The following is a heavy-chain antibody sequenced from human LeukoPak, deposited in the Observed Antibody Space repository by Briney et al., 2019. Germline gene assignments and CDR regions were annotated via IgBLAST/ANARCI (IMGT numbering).Heavy chain of an antibody. CDR1: GGPFSGYY. V-gene: IGHV4-34*01. J-gene: IGHJ4*02. CDR3: ARGEYDSSGWSYYFDY. Sequence: KPSETLSLTCAVYGGPFSGYYWSWIRQPPGKGLEWIGEINHSGSTNYNPSLKSRVTISVDTSKNQFSLKLSSVTAADTAVYYCARGEYDSSGWSYYFDYWGQGTLVTVSS. D-gene: IGHD6-19*01. CDR2: INHSGST.